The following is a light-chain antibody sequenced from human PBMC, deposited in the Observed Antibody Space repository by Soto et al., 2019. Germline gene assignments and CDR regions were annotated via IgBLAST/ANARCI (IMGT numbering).Light chain of an antibody. J-gene: IGLJ1*01. CDR3: DPDTRGSSYV. CDR2: DVS. CDR1: SSDVGGYNY. Sequence: QSALTQPASVSGSPGQSITISCTGTSSDVGGYNYVSWYQQHPGKAPKLMIYDVSYRPSGVSDRFSGSKSGNTASLTISGLQSEDEADYYCDPDTRGSSYVFGTGTKVPVL. V-gene: IGLV2-14*01.